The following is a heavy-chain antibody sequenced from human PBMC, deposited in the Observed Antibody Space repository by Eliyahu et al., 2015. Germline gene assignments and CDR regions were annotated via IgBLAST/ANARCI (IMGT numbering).Heavy chain of an antibody. V-gene: IGHV3-74*01. CDR3: ARRIGAAADY. D-gene: IGHD6-13*01. J-gene: IGHJ4*02. CDR2: INSDGSST. CDR1: GFXFSNYW. Sequence: EVQLVESGGALVQPGGSLRLSCAASGFXFSNYWXHWVRQXPGKGLVWVSRINSDGSSTNYADSVKGRFIISRDNAKNTLYLQMNSLGAEDTAAYYCARRIGAAADYWGQGTLVTVSS.